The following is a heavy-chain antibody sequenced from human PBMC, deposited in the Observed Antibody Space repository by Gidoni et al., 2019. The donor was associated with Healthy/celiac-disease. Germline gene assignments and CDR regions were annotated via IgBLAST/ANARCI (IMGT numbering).Heavy chain of an antibody. CDR1: GYSFTSYW. CDR3: ASERVDSSSDYYYYYYGMDV. Sequence: EVQLVQSGAEVKKPGESLRISCKGSGYSFTSYWISWVRQMPGKGLEWMGRIDPSDSYTNYSPSFQGHVTISADKSISTAYLQWSSLKASDTAMYYCASERVDSSSDYYYYYYGMDVWSQGTTVTVSS. D-gene: IGHD6-13*01. CDR2: IDPSDSYT. V-gene: IGHV5-10-1*03. J-gene: IGHJ6*02.